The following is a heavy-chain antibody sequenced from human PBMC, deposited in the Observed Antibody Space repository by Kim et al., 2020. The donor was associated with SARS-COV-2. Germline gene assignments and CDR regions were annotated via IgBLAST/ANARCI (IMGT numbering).Heavy chain of an antibody. V-gene: IGHV3-23*01. D-gene: IGHD6-19*01. CDR3: AKRAVAGTGRAFDI. CDR2: ISGNGDTT. Sequence: GGSLRLSCAASGFTFSSYAMNWVRQAPGKGLEWVSGISGNGDTTDYADSLKGRFTISRDNSKNMLYLQMSSLRAEDTALYYCAKRAVAGTGRAFDIWGQGTMVTVAS. CDR1: GFTFSSYA. J-gene: IGHJ3*02.